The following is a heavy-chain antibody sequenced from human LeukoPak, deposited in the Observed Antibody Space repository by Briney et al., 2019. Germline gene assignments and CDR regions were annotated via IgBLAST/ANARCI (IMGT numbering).Heavy chain of an antibody. CDR3: ARLPSIWGSYRYGYYMDV. Sequence: PSETLSLTCTVSGGSISSYYWSWIRQPPGKGLEWIGYIYYSGSTNYNPSLKSRVTISVDTSKNQFSLKLSSVTAADTAVYYCARLPSIWGSYRYGYYMDVWGKGTTVTVSS. CDR2: IYYSGST. D-gene: IGHD3-16*02. V-gene: IGHV4-59*12. CDR1: GGSISSYY. J-gene: IGHJ6*03.